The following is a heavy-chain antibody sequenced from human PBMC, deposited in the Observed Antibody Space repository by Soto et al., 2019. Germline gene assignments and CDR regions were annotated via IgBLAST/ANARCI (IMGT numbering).Heavy chain of an antibody. CDR1: GFTFSSYS. CDR3: ARDSQYAFDM. Sequence: GGSLRLSCAASGFTFSSYSMNWVRQAPGKGLEWVSYISGSGSIRYHADFVKGRFTISRDNAKNSLYLQMNSLRDEDTAVYYCARDSQYAFDMWGQGTVVTVSS. J-gene: IGHJ3*02. V-gene: IGHV3-48*02. CDR2: ISGSGSIR.